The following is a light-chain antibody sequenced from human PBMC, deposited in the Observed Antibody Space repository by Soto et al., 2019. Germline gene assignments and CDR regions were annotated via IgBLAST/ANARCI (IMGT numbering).Light chain of an antibody. Sequence: DIQMTQSPSSLSASVGDRVTITCRASQSIISYLNWYQQKPGKAPKLLIYAASSLQSGVPSRFSGSESGTDFTLTISSLQPEDFATYYCQQSYRTPLTFGGGTKVEIK. CDR2: AAS. J-gene: IGKJ4*01. V-gene: IGKV1-39*01. CDR1: QSIISY. CDR3: QQSYRTPLT.